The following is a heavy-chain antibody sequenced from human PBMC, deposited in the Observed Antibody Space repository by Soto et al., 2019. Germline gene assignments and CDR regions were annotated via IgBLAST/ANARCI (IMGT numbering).Heavy chain of an antibody. J-gene: IGHJ3*02. CDR1: GFTFSSYW. CDR3: ASLDDYGDYVLAFDI. V-gene: IGHV3-7*01. CDR2: IKQDGSEK. Sequence: EVQLVESGGGLVQPGGSLRLSCAASGFTFSSYWMSWVRQAPGKGLEWVANIKQDGSEKYYVDSVKGRFTISRDNAKNSLYLQMNSVRAEDTAVYYCASLDDYGDYVLAFDIWGQGTMVTVSS. D-gene: IGHD4-17*01.